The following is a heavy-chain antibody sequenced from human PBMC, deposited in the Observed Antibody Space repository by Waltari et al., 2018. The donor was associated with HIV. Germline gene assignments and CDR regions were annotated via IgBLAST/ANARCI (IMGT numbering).Heavy chain of an antibody. CDR3: ARQGGPNYDILTGYSY. V-gene: IGHV4-39*01. D-gene: IGHD3-9*01. Sequence: QLQLQESGPGLVKPSETLSLTCTVSGGSISSSSYYWGWIRQPPGKGLEWIGSIYYSGVTSYNPSLKSRVTISVDTSKNQFSLKLSSVTAADTAVYYCARQGGPNYDILTGYSYWGQGTLVTVSS. CDR1: GGSISSSSYY. J-gene: IGHJ4*02. CDR2: IYYSGVT.